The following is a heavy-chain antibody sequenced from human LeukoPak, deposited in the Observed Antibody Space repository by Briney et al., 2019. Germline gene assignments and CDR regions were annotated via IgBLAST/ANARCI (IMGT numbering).Heavy chain of an antibody. D-gene: IGHD3-3*01. CDR1: GYTFTGYY. CDR3: ASTLRFLEWLRPHDVFDI. CDR2: INPNSGGT. Sequence: ASVKVSCKASGYTFTGYYMHWVRQAPGQGLEWMGWINPNSGGTNYAQKFQGRVTMTRDTSISTAYMELSRLRSDDTAVYYCASTLRFLEWLRPHDVFDIWGQGTMVTVSS. J-gene: IGHJ3*02. V-gene: IGHV1-2*02.